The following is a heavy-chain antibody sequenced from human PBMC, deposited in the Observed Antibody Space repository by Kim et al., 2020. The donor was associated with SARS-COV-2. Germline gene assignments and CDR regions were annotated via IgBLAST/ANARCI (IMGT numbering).Heavy chain of an antibody. J-gene: IGHJ4*02. CDR2: ISRTGENT. Sequence: GGSLRLSCAASGVNFNKNDMSWVRQAPGKGLQWVSTISRTGENTYYADSVKGRFTISRDTSTNTLYLQMDRLRVEDTAVYYCEGGGRSRDSWGQGTLVTVSS. CDR1: GVNFNKND. V-gene: IGHV3-23*01. CDR3: EGGGRSRDS. D-gene: IGHD3-16*01.